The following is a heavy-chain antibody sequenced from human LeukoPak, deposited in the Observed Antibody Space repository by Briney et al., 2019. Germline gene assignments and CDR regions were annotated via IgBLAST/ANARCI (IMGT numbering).Heavy chain of an antibody. D-gene: IGHD3-22*01. CDR3: ARLCPDYDSRGCFFDY. V-gene: IGHV3-7*01. Sequence: GGSLRLSCAASGFTFSSYWMSWVRQAPGKGLEWVANIKQDGSEKYYVDSVKGRFTISRDNAENSLHLQMNSLRGEDTAVYYCARLCPDYDSRGCFFDYWGQGTLVTDSS. J-gene: IGHJ4*01. CDR1: GFTFSSYW. CDR2: IKQDGSEK.